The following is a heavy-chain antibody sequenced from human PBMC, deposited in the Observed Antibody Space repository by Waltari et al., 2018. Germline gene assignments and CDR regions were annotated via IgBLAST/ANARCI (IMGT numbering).Heavy chain of an antibody. D-gene: IGHD3-10*01. CDR2: IWSDGRRI. V-gene: IGHV3-33*01. Sequence: QVQLVESGGCLVQPGRSLRLSCVASGFTFSHYGMYRVRQTPGKGLEWVANIWSDGRRIYYTESVEGRFTISRDEYKNTLYLQMNSLRAEDTAVYYCARDLSYGSLDFRGQGTLVTVSS. CDR3: ARDLSYGSLDF. CDR1: GFTFSHYG. J-gene: IGHJ4*02.